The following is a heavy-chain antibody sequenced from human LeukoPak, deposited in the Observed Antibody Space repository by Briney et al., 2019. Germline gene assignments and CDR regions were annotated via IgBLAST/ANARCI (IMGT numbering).Heavy chain of an antibody. CDR1: GYTFTSYY. CDR2: INPSGGST. Sequence: ASVKVSCKASGYTFTSYYMHWVRQAPGQGLEWMGIINPSGGSTSYAQKFQGRVTMTRDTSTSTVYMELSSLRSEDTAVYYCARGVFRITMIVVVIKGPFDIWGQGTMVTVSS. V-gene: IGHV1-46*01. J-gene: IGHJ3*02. D-gene: IGHD3-22*01. CDR3: ARGVFRITMIVVVIKGPFDI.